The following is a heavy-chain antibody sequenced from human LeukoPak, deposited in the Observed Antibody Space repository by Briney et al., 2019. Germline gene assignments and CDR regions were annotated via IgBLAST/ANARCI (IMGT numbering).Heavy chain of an antibody. Sequence: QAGGSLRLSCVGSGFAFGVHAMSWVRQAPGKGPEWVATIGSGADLFYAESVKGRFTTSRDDPRNTVWLQMNSLRAEDTALYYCAKDWTPHNRVYDCLDAWGQGTQATVS. V-gene: IGHV3-23*01. J-gene: IGHJ5*02. CDR3: AKDWTPHNRVYDCLDA. CDR1: GFAFGVHA. D-gene: IGHD3-16*01. CDR2: IGSGADL.